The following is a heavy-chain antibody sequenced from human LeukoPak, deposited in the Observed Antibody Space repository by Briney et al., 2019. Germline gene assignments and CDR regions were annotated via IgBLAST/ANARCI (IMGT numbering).Heavy chain of an antibody. CDR1: GGSISSHY. D-gene: IGHD2-2*01. Sequence: PSETLSLTCTVSGGSISSHYWSWIRQPPGKGLEWIGYIYYSGSTKYNPSLKSRVTISVDTSKKQFSLRLNSVTAADTAVYYCARPSVPAAQGWFDPWGQGTLVTVSS. J-gene: IGHJ5*02. CDR2: IYYSGST. CDR3: ARPSVPAAQGWFDP. V-gene: IGHV4-59*11.